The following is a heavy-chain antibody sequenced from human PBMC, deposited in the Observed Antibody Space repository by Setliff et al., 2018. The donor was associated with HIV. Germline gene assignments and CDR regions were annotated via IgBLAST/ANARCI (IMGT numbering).Heavy chain of an antibody. J-gene: IGHJ4*02. D-gene: IGHD1-26*01. CDR2: LNTETGNS. CDR3: ARVGSYWSTFDY. CDR1: GYTLTTYG. Sequence: AASVKVSCKASGYTLTTYGISWVRQAPGQGLQWMGWLNTETGNSMYAQGFTGRFVFSLDTSVSTAFLQINSLKAEDTAMYYCARVGSYWSTFDYWGQGALVTVS. V-gene: IGHV7-4-1*02.